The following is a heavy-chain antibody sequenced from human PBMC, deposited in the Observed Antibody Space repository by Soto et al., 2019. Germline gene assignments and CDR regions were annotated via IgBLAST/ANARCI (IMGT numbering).Heavy chain of an antibody. CDR3: AKDVVAAAGTYGYYYYYYGMDV. V-gene: IGHV3-30*18. J-gene: IGHJ6*02. CDR2: ISYDGSNK. Sequence: QPGGSLRLSCPASGFTFSSYGMHWVRQAPGKGLEWVAVISYDGSNKYYADSVKGRFTISRDNSKNTLYLQMNSLRAEDTAVYYCAKDVVAAAGTYGYYYYYYGMDVWGQGTTVTVSS. CDR1: GFTFSSYG. D-gene: IGHD6-13*01.